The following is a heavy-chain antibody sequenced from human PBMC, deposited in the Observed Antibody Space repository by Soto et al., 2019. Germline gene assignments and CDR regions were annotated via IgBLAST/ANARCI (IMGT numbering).Heavy chain of an antibody. CDR2: ISAYNGNT. J-gene: IGHJ4*02. CDR3: ARDLPPVDY. V-gene: IGHV1-18*01. Sequence: QIQLVQSGAEVKRPGASVKVSCKASGYTFSSYHITWVRQAPGQGLEWMGWISAYNGNTNYAQNLQGRVTMTTDPSTSTAYMELRSLRSDDTAVYYCARDLPPVDYWGQGTLVTVSS. CDR1: GYTFSSYH.